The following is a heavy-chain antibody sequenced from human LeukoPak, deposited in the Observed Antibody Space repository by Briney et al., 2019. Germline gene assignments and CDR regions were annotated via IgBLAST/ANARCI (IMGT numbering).Heavy chain of an antibody. Sequence: GGSLRLSCAASGFTFSSYAMSWVRQAPGKGLEWVSAISGSGGSTYYADSVKGRLTISRDNSKNTLYLQMNSLRAEDTAVYYCAKGSYDFWSGYLPGFDPWGQGTLVTVSS. CDR1: GFTFSSYA. D-gene: IGHD3-3*01. J-gene: IGHJ5*02. CDR3: AKGSYDFWSGYLPGFDP. CDR2: ISGSGGST. V-gene: IGHV3-23*01.